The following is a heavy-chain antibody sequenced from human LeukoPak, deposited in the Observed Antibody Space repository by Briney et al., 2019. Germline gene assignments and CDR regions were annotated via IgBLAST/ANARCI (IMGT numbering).Heavy chain of an antibody. Sequence: TGGSLRLSCAASGFTVSSNYMSWVRQAPGKGLQWLSGISASGDVTFHADRVKGRFAISRDNSKNTLYLQMAGLRAGDTAEYYCAKSLFTSATGTGRAFHIWGQGTMVTVSS. J-gene: IGHJ3*02. V-gene: IGHV3-23*01. CDR3: AKSLFTSATGTGRAFHI. D-gene: IGHD1-1*01. CDR1: GFTVSSNY. CDR2: ISASGDVT.